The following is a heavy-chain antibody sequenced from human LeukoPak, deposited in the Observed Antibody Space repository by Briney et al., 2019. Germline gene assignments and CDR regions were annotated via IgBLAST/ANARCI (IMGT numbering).Heavy chain of an antibody. Sequence: PAETLSLTCTVSGGSISSNRYYWGWIRQPPGKGLEWIGSIYYSGSTYYNPSLKGRVTISVDTSKNQLSLKLSSVTAADTAMYYCARQVGSSNWYPRYYDYWGQGTLVTVSS. CDR3: ARQVGSSNWYPRYYDY. CDR1: GGSISSNRYY. CDR2: IYYSGST. J-gene: IGHJ4*02. D-gene: IGHD6-13*01. V-gene: IGHV4-39*01.